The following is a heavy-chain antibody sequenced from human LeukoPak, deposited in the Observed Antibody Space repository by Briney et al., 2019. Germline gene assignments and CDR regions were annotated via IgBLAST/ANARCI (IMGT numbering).Heavy chain of an antibody. CDR2: ISSSSSYI. J-gene: IGHJ4*02. Sequence: KPGGSLRLSCAASGFTFSSYSMNWVRQAPGKGLEWVSSISSSSSYIYYADSVKGRFTISRDNAKNSLYLQMNSLRAEDTAVYYCERDYYGSGATFDYWGQGTLVTVSS. D-gene: IGHD3-10*01. V-gene: IGHV3-21*01. CDR1: GFTFSSYS. CDR3: ERDYYGSGATFDY.